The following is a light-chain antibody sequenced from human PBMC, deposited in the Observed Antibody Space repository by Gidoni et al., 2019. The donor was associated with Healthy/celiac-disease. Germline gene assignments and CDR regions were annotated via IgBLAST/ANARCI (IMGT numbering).Light chain of an antibody. CDR2: DVS. Sequence: QSALTQPASVSGSPGQSITISCTGTSSDVGGYNYVSWYQQHPGKAPKLMISDVSNRPSGVSNRFSGSKSGNTASLTISWLQAEDEADYYCSSYTSSSTLVVFGGGTKLTVL. CDR3: SSYTSSSTLVV. J-gene: IGLJ2*01. V-gene: IGLV2-14*03. CDR1: SSDVGGYNY.